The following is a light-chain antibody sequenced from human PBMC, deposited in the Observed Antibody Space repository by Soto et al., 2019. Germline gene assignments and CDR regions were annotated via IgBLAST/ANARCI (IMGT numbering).Light chain of an antibody. CDR1: TSDVGGYKY. Sequence: SVLTQPPSASGSPGQSVTISCTGTTSDVGGYKYVSWHQQRPGRAPRLILYEVYKRPAGVPDRFSGSKSVKRASLTVSGLQADDEADDYCISYAGSTTYGVGTGTKV. CDR3: ISYAGSTTYG. V-gene: IGLV2-8*01. CDR2: EVY. J-gene: IGLJ1*01.